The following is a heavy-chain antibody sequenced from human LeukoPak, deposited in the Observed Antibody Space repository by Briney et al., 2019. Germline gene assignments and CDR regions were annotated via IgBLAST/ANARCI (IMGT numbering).Heavy chain of an antibody. D-gene: IGHD2-8*02. CDR1: GGSISSSNW. CDR2: IYHSGST. J-gene: IGHJ3*02. V-gene: IGHV4-4*02. Sequence: PSETLSLTCAVSGGSISSSNWWSWVRQPPGKGLEWIGEIYHSGSTNYNPSLKSRVTISVDKSKNQFSLKLSSVTAADTAVYYCARAGGGSPQIADAFDIWGQGTMVTVSS. CDR3: ARAGGGSPQIADAFDI.